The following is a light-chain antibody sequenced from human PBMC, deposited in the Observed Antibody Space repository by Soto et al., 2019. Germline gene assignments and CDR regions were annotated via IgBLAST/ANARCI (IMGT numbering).Light chain of an antibody. CDR1: SSNIGSYP. J-gene: IGLJ1*01. V-gene: IGLV1-44*01. CDR3: AAWDYGLNGPLYV. CDR2: GNI. Sequence: QSALTQPPSASGTPGQRVTISCSGGSSNIGSYPVNWYQQLPGTAPKLLIYGNIVRPSGVSDRFSGSKSGTSASLAISGLQSEDEAEYYCAAWDYGLNGPLYVFGSGTKVTVL.